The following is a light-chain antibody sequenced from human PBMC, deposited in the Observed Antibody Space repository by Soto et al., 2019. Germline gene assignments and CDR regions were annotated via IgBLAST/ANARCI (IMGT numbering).Light chain of an antibody. J-gene: IGKJ5*01. CDR1: QSVASF. Sequence: EMVLTQSPGTLSLSPGETATLSCRASQSVASFLAWYDQKPGQAPRLLIYGASTRAAGIPDRFSGSGSGTDFTLTISRLEPEDFAVYYCQQYVSSPPTFGQGTRLEIK. CDR3: QQYVSSPPT. V-gene: IGKV3-20*01. CDR2: GAS.